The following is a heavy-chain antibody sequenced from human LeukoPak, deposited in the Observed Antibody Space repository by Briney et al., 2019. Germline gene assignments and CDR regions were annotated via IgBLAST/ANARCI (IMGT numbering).Heavy chain of an antibody. D-gene: IGHD5-12*01. CDR2: IYYSGST. Sequence: SETLSLTCTVSGGSISSYYLSWIRQPPGKGLEWIGYIYYSGSTNYNPSLKSRVTISVDTSKNQFSLKLSSVTAADTAVYYCARTGKGYENDYWGQGTLVTVSS. CDR1: GGSISSYY. V-gene: IGHV4-59*01. CDR3: ARTGKGYENDY. J-gene: IGHJ4*02.